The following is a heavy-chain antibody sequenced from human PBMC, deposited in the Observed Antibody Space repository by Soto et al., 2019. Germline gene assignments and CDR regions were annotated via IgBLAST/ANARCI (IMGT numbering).Heavy chain of an antibody. CDR1: GGSFNNYA. J-gene: IGHJ6*02. CDR2: IIPNFDTP. D-gene: IGHD3-10*01. Sequence: QVHLVQSGAEVKKPGSSVKVSCKTSGGSFNNYAVSWVRQAPGQGLEWMGGIIPNFDTPNYAQKFQDRVNIIADESTSTVYMELRSLRSNDMAVYDCAVAMVREILIFESSGMHVWGQGTTVIVSS. V-gene: IGHV1-69*01. CDR3: AVAMVREILIFESSGMHV.